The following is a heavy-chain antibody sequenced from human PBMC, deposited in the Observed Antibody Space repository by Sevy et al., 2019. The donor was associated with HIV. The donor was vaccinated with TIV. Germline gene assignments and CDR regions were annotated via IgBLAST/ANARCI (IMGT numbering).Heavy chain of an antibody. CDR1: GYTFTSYG. J-gene: IGHJ6*01. D-gene: IGHD6-13*01. CDR3: AMLPRIAAGGDGHGVDV. Sequence: ASVKVSCKASGYTFTSYGINWVRQAPGQRPEWMGWISAYDGYSNSAPRLKDRLMLTTDTSTTTAYMELRSLRSDDTAIYYCAMLPRIAAGGDGHGVDVWGQGTTVTVSS. CDR2: ISAYDGYS. V-gene: IGHV1-18*01.